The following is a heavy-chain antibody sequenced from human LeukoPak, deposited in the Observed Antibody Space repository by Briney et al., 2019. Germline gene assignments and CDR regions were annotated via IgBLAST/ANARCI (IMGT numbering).Heavy chain of an antibody. CDR2: ISAYNGNT. CDR1: GYTFTSYG. D-gene: IGHD3-22*01. V-gene: IGHV1-18*01. CDR3: ARDSYDSSGNYLDY. J-gene: IGHJ4*02. Sequence: ASVKVSCKASGYTFTSYGFSWVRQAPGQGLEWMGWISAYNGNTKYAQKLQGRVTMTTDTSTSTSYMELRSLRFDDTAVYYCARDSYDSSGNYLDYWGQGTLVTVSS.